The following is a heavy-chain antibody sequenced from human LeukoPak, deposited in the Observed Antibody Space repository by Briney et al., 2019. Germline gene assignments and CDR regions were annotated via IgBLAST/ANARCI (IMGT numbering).Heavy chain of an antibody. D-gene: IGHD2-8*02. CDR3: AKVPFYCTGGVCYTADAFDI. CDR2: ISGSGSST. Sequence: GGSLRLSCAASGFTFSSYAMSWVRQAPGKGLEWVSTISGSGSSTYYADSVKGRFTISRDNSKNTLYLQMNSLRAEDTAVYYCAKVPFYCTGGVCYTADAFDIWGQGTMVTVSS. V-gene: IGHV3-23*01. CDR1: GFTFSSYA. J-gene: IGHJ3*02.